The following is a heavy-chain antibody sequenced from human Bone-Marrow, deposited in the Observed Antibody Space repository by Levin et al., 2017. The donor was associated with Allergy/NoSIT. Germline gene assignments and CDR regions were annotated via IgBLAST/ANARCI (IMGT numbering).Heavy chain of an antibody. J-gene: IGHJ4*02. CDR2: ISGSGGST. CDR3: AKADGYCSGGSCYSGDY. V-gene: IGHV3-23*01. Sequence: GGSLRLSCAASGFTFSSYAMSWVRQAPGKGLEWVSAISGSGGSTYYADSVKGRFTISRDNSKNTLYLQMNSLRAEDTAVYYCAKADGYCSGGSCYSGDYWGQGTLVTVSS. D-gene: IGHD2-15*01. CDR1: GFTFSSYA.